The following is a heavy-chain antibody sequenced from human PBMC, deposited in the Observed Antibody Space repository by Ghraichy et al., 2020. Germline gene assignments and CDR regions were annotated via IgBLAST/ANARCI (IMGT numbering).Heavy chain of an antibody. D-gene: IGHD2-8*01. J-gene: IGHJ4*02. CDR1: GFSLSTSGVG. CDR3: AHRPVGGCTNGVCYTAPLGDYFDY. V-gene: IGHV2-5*01. CDR2: IYWNDDK. Sequence: SGPTLVKPTQTLTLTCTFSGFSLSTSGVGVGWIRQPPGKALEWLALIYWNDDKRYSPSLKSRLTITKDTSKNQVVLTMTNMDPVDTATYYCAHRPVGGCTNGVCYTAPLGDYFDYWGQGTLVTVSS.